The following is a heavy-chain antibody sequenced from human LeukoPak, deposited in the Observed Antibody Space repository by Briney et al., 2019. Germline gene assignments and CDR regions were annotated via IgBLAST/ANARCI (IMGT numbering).Heavy chain of an antibody. CDR3: ARGGRRVDTAMPGLDH. D-gene: IGHD5-18*01. J-gene: IGHJ4*02. CDR1: GFTFSSYA. CDR2: ISYDGSNK. Sequence: PGGSLRLSCAASGFTFSSYAMHWVRQAPGKGLEWVAVISYDGSNKYYADSVKGRFTISRDNSKNTLYLQMNSLRAEDTAVYYCARGGRRVDTAMPGLDHWGQGTLVTVSS. V-gene: IGHV3-30*04.